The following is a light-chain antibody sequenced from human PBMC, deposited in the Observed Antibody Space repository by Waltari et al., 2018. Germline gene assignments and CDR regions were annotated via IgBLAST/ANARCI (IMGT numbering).Light chain of an antibody. Sequence: SSELTQDPAVSVALGQTVRITCQGDSLRSYYASWYQQKPGQATVIVLWGRSNRPSGIPDRFSGSSSGNTASLTITGAQAEDEADYYCNSRDNSGNHVVFGGGTKLTVL. J-gene: IGLJ3*02. CDR1: SLRSYY. CDR3: NSRDNSGNHVV. V-gene: IGLV3-19*01. CDR2: GRS.